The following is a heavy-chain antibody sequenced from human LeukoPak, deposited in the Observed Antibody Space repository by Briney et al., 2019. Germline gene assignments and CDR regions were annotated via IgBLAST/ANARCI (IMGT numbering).Heavy chain of an antibody. CDR2: IYSGGST. D-gene: IGHD3-22*01. Sequence: GGSLRLSCAASGFTVSSNYMTWVRQAPGKGLEWVSVIYSGGSTYYADSVKGRFTISRDNSKNTLYLQMNSLRAEDTAVYYCGTDGDRYYYDTSGPYWGQGTLVTVSS. V-gene: IGHV3-66*01. CDR3: GTDGDRYYYDTSGPY. J-gene: IGHJ4*02. CDR1: GFTVSSNY.